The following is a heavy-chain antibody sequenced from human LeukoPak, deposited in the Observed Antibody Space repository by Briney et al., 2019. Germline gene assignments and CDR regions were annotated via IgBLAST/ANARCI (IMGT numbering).Heavy chain of an antibody. CDR2: IKQDGYEK. Sequence: GGSLRLSCEVSGFTFSYYMMTWVRQAPGEGLEWVSNIKQDGYEKYYVDSVKGRFTISRDNAKNSLYLQMNSLRADDTAIYYCARDKIVGPTTLDYWGQGTLVTVSS. D-gene: IGHD1-26*01. V-gene: IGHV3-7*01. J-gene: IGHJ4*02. CDR3: ARDKIVGPTTLDY. CDR1: GFTFSYYM.